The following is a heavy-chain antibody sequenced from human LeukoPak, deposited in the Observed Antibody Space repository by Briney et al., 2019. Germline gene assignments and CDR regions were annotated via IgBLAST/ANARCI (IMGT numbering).Heavy chain of an antibody. J-gene: IGHJ4*02. CDR2: MNPNSGNT. V-gene: IGHV1-8*03. D-gene: IGHD3-3*01. CDR1: GYTFTSYD. CDR3: ARGSYTIFGVVIPNGVDY. Sequence: ASVKVSCKASGYTFTSYDINWVRQATEQGLEWMGWMNPNSGNTGYAQKFQGRVTITRNTSISTAYMELSSLRSEDTAAYYCARGSYTIFGVVIPNGVDYWGQGTLVTVSS.